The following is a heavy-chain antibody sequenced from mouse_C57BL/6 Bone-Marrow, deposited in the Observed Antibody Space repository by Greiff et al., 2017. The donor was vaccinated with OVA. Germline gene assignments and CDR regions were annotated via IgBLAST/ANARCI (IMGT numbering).Heavy chain of an antibody. CDR3: VRHKGTGPYWYFDV. V-gene: IGHV10-1*01. J-gene: IGHJ1*03. D-gene: IGHD3-3*01. CDR2: IRSKSNNYAT. Sequence: EVKLEESGGGLVQPKGSLKLSCAASGFSFNTYAMNWVRQAPGKGLEWVARIRSKSNNYATYYADSVKDRFTISRDDSESMLYLQMNNLKTEDTAMYYCVRHKGTGPYWYFDVWGTGTTVTVSS. CDR1: GFSFNTYA.